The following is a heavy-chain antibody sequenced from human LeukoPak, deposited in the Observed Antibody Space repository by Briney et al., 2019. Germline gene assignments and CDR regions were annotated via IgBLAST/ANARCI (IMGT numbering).Heavy chain of an antibody. CDR2: ISSSSSYI. V-gene: IGHV3-21*04. J-gene: IGHJ4*02. D-gene: IGHD6-13*01. CDR3: AKEAAAEYFDY. CDR1: GFTFSSYS. Sequence: GGSLRLSCAASGFTFSSYSMNWVRQAPGKGLEWVSSISSSSSYIYYADSVKGRFTISRDNSKNTLYLQMNSLRAEDTAVYYCAKEAAAEYFDYWGQGTLVTVSS.